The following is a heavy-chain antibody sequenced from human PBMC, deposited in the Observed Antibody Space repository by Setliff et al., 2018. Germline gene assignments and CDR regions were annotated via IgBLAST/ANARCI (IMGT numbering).Heavy chain of an antibody. Sequence: ASVKVSCKASGYTFSSYAMNWVRQAPGQGLEWMGWINTNTGNPTYAQDFTGRFVFSLDTSVSTAYLQISSLKGEDTAVYYCARASRFGTIVYRGQGTLVTVSS. J-gene: IGHJ4*02. D-gene: IGHD3-10*01. CDR3: ARASRFGTIVY. CDR2: INTNTGNP. V-gene: IGHV7-4-1*02. CDR1: GYTFSSYA.